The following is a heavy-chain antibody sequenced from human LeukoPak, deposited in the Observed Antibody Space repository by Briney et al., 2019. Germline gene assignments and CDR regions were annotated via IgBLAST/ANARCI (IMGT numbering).Heavy chain of an antibody. D-gene: IGHD4-23*01. CDR1: GGSISSGGYY. J-gene: IGHJ4*02. Sequence: PSQTLSLTCTVSGGSISSGGYYWSWIRQPPGKGLEWIGYIYHSGSTYYNPSLKSRVTISVDRSKNQFSLKLSSVTAADTAVYYFAREGDNYGGQDYWGKETWATVSS. CDR2: IYHSGST. CDR3: AREGDNYGGQDY. V-gene: IGHV4-30-2*01.